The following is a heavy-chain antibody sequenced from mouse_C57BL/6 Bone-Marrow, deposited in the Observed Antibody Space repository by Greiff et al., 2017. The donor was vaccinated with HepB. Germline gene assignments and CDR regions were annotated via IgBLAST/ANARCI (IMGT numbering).Heavy chain of an antibody. CDR3: ARWDGSRYYFDY. CDR2: IDPSDSYT. V-gene: IGHV1-59*01. D-gene: IGHD1-1*01. Sequence: QVQLKQPGAELVRPGTSVKLSCKASGYTFTSYRMHWVKQRPGQGLEWIGVIDPSDSYTNYNQKFKGKATLTVDTSSSTAYMQLSSLTSEDSAVYYCARWDGSRYYFDYWGQGTTLTVSS. J-gene: IGHJ2*01. CDR1: GYTFTSYR.